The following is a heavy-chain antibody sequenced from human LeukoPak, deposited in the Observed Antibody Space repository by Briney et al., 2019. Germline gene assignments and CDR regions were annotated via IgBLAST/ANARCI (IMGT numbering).Heavy chain of an antibody. CDR1: GFPFSSYW. CDR3: ARDETYDYESNGYLDL. D-gene: IGHD3-22*01. CDR2: IRHDGSET. V-gene: IGHV3-7*01. J-gene: IGHJ4*02. Sequence: GGSLRLSCAASGFPFSSYWMSWVRQAPGKGLEWVANIRHDGSETYYVDSLRGRFTISRDNAKNLVYLQMSSLRAEDTAIYYCARDETYDYESNGYLDLWGQGTVVTVSS.